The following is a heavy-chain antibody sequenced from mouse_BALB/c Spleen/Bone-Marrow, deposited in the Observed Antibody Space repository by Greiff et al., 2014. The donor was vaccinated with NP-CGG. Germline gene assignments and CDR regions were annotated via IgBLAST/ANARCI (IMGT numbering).Heavy chain of an antibody. Sequence: LVESGAELVRPGSSVKISCKASGYAFSSYWMNWVKQRPGQGLEWIGQIHPGDGDTNYSGKFKGKATLTADESSSTAYMQLSSLTSEDSAVYFCAFGNYDFDYWGQGTTLTVSS. J-gene: IGHJ2*01. D-gene: IGHD2-1*01. V-gene: IGHV1-80*01. CDR2: IHPGDGDT. CDR1: GYAFSSYW. CDR3: AFGNYDFDY.